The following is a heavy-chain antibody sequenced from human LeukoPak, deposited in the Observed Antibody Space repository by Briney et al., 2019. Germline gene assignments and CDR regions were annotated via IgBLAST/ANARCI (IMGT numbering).Heavy chain of an antibody. D-gene: IGHD3-9*01. V-gene: IGHV3-7*01. CDR2: IKTDGSEK. CDR3: AREYFDWLSHTPDAFDI. CDR1: GFTFSSYG. J-gene: IGHJ3*02. Sequence: GGSLRLSCAASGFTFSSYGMHWVRQAPGKGPEWVATIKTDGSEKYYVDSVEGRFTISRDNAKNTMFLQMNSLRGEDTAVYYCAREYFDWLSHTPDAFDIWGQGTMVTVSS.